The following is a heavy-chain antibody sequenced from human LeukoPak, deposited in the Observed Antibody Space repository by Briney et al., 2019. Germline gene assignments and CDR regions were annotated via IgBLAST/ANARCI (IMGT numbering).Heavy chain of an antibody. Sequence: GASVKVSCKASGYTFTIYYIHWVRQAPGQGLEWMGLINPSGGSTNYAQKFQGRVTMTRDTSTSTVYMELSSLRSEDTAVYYCAKCRPITIFPGVDYWGQGTLVTVSS. D-gene: IGHD3-9*01. CDR1: GYTFTIYY. CDR2: INPSGGST. CDR3: AKCRPITIFPGVDY. V-gene: IGHV1-46*01. J-gene: IGHJ4*02.